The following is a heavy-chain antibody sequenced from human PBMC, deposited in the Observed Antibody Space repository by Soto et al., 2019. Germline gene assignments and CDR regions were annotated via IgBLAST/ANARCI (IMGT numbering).Heavy chain of an antibody. CDR2: IDWDDDK. CDR3: ARDITMVRGVITTYYYYGMDV. D-gene: IGHD3-10*01. CDR1: GFSLSTSGMC. Sequence: GSGPTLVNPTQTLTLTCTFSGFSLSTSGMCVSWIRQPPGKALEWLALIDWDDDKYYSTSLKTRLTISKDTSKNQVVLTMTNMDPVDTATYYCARDITMVRGVITTYYYYGMDVWGQGTTVTVS. J-gene: IGHJ6*02. V-gene: IGHV2-70*01.